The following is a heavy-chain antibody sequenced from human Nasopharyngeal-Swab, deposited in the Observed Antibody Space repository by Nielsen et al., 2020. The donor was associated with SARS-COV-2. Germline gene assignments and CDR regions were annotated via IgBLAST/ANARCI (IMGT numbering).Heavy chain of an antibody. V-gene: IGHV3-73*01. J-gene: IGHJ6*02. CDR1: GFTFSGSA. CDR2: IRSKANSYAT. D-gene: IGHD5-18*01. Sequence: GGSLRLSCAASGFTFSGSAMPWVRQASGKGLEWVGRIRSKANSYATAYAASVKGRFTICRDDSKNTAYLQMNSLKTEDTAVYYCTTVDTAMVIRYYYYGMDVWGQGTTVTVSS. CDR3: TTVDTAMVIRYYYYGMDV.